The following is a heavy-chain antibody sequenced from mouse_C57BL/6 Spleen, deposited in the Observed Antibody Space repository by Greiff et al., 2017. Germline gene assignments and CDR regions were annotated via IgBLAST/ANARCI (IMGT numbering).Heavy chain of an antibody. Sequence: EVQGVESGGGLVKPGGSLKLSCAASGFTFSSYAMSWVRQTPEKRLEWVATISDGGSYTYYPDNVKGRFTLSRDNAKNNLYLQLSHLKSEDTAMYYCARPYYYGRFDYWGQGTTLTVSS. D-gene: IGHD1-1*01. CDR3: ARPYYYGRFDY. CDR2: ISDGGSYT. V-gene: IGHV5-4*01. J-gene: IGHJ2*01. CDR1: GFTFSSYA.